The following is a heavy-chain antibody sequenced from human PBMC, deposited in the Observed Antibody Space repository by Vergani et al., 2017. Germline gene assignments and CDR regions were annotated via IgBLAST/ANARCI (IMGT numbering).Heavy chain of an antibody. D-gene: IGHD1-26*01. J-gene: IGHJ6*02. CDR1: GYTFTSYD. Sequence: QVQLVQSGAEVKKPGASVKVSCKASGYTFTSYDINWVRQATGQGLEWMGWMNPNSGNTGYAQTFQGRVTITRNTSISTAYMELSSLRSEDTAVYYCARLRIVGATDYYYGMDVWDQGTTVTVSS. CDR3: ARLRIVGATDYYYGMDV. V-gene: IGHV1-8*03. CDR2: MNPNSGNT.